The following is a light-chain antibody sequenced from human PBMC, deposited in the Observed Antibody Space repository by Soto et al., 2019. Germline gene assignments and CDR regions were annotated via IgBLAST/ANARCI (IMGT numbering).Light chain of an antibody. J-gene: IGKJ5*01. CDR3: QKYGSSSIT. CDR2: GES. V-gene: IGKV3-20*01. Sequence: EIVLTQSPGTLSLSPGERATLSCRASQSVSSSYLAWYQQKTGQAPRILIYGESSRATGIPDRFSGSGSGTDFNLTISRLEPEDFAVYYCQKYGSSSITCGQGTRLEIK. CDR1: QSVSSSY.